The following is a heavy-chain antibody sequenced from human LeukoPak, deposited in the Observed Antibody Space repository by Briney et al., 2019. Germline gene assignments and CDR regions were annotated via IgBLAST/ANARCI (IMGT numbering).Heavy chain of an antibody. CDR3: ARDSRGYSYGYHRD. J-gene: IGHJ4*02. CDR1: GGSFSGYY. D-gene: IGHD5-18*01. Sequence: SETLSLTCGVYGGSFSGYYWSWIRQTPGKGLEWIGEINHRRSTNYSPSFKTRVTMSVDTSKNQISLMLNSVTAADTAVYYCARDSRGYSYGYHRDWGQGTLVTVSS. CDR2: INHRRST. V-gene: IGHV4-34*01.